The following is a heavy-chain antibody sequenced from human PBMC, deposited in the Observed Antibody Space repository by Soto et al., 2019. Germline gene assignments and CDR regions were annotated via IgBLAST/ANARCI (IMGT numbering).Heavy chain of an antibody. V-gene: IGHV4-59*01. CDR2: IYYSGST. Sequence: SETLSLTSPSPGCSISRYYRASIPHPPGKGMEWIGYIYYSGSTNYNPSLKSRVNISVDTSKNQFSLKLSSVNAADTAVYYCARGPILRYFDWALDYWGQGTLVTVSS. CDR3: ARGPILRYFDWALDY. D-gene: IGHD3-9*01. CDR1: GCSISRYY. J-gene: IGHJ4*02.